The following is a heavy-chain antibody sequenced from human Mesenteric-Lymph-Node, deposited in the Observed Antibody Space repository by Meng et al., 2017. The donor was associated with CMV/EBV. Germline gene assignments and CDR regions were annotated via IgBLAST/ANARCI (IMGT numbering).Heavy chain of an antibody. CDR2: ISGSGTST. CDR3: ARSRFTNTASEAFDD. Sequence: GESLKIPCVASGFTFSTYAMTWVRQAPGKGLEWVSGISGSGTSTYYADSVKGRFTISRDNSENTLYLQVNSLCPEDTAVYYCARSRFTNTASEAFDDWGQGTLVTVSS. V-gene: IGHV3-23*01. J-gene: IGHJ4*02. CDR1: GFTFSTYA. D-gene: IGHD3-16*01.